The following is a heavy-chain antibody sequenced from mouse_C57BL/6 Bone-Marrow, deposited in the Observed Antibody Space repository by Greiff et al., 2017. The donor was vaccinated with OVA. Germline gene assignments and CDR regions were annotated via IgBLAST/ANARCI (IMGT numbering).Heavy chain of an antibody. CDR1: GFTFSSYA. J-gene: IGHJ1*03. V-gene: IGHV5-4*01. CDR2: ISDGGSYT. CDR3: ARGYSYYYGSRNVGGPWYFDV. D-gene: IGHD1-1*01. Sequence: EVQVVDSGGGLVKPGGSLKLSCAASGFTFSSYAMSWVRQTPEKRLEWVATISDGGSYTYYPDNVKGRFTISRDNAKNNLYLQMSHLKSEDTAMYYCARGYSYYYGSRNVGGPWYFDVWGTGTTVTVSS.